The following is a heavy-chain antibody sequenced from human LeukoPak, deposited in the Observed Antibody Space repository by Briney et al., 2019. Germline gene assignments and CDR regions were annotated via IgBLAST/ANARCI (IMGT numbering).Heavy chain of an antibody. CDR3: GSTNSFSY. CDR2: TKQDGSET. CDR1: GFSFGKYW. J-gene: IGHJ4*02. Sequence: GGSLRLSCAASGFSFGKYWMNWVRQAPGKGLEWVANTKQDGSETYYVDSVKGRFTISRDNDKNSLYLQMNSLRAEDTALTYCGSTNSFSYGGQGTLVTVSS. V-gene: IGHV3-7*01. D-gene: IGHD2-2*01.